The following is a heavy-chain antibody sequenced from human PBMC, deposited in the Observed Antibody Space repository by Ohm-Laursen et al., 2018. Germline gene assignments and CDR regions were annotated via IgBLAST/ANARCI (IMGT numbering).Heavy chain of an antibody. CDR3: ARHFEWSNDY. CDR2: IGSGGRTI. V-gene: IGHV3-48*03. CDR1: GFTFSAYD. Sequence: SLRLSCAASGFTFSAYDMNWVRQAPGKGLEWVSYIGSGGRTIYYSDSVKGRFSISRDNAKNSLYLQMSSLRAEDTGLYFCARHFEWSNDYWGQGTLVPVSS. J-gene: IGHJ4*02. D-gene: IGHD3-3*01.